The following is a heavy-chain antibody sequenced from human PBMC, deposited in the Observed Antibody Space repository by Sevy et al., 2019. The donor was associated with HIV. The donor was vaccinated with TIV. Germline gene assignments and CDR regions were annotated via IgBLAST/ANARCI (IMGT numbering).Heavy chain of an antibody. CDR3: AKLSCSDGNCFSIDY. CDR2: ISASGAST. Sequence: GGSLRLSCAASGFTFSSYAMTWVRQAPGKGLEWVSGISASGASTYYADSVKGRFTISRDNSKNTLYLQINSLRAEDTAVYYCAKLSCSDGNCFSIDYWGQGTLVTVSP. CDR1: GFTFSSYA. J-gene: IGHJ4*02. V-gene: IGHV3-23*01. D-gene: IGHD2-15*01.